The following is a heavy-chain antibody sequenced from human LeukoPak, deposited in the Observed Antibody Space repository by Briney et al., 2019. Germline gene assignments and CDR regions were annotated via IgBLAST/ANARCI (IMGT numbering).Heavy chain of an antibody. CDR1: GFTFSPYA. CDR3: AKDGGTTGTTGRHEPRYNWFDP. CDR2: ISGSGGST. J-gene: IGHJ5*02. D-gene: IGHD1-1*01. V-gene: IGHV3-23*01. Sequence: HPGGSLRLSCAASGFTFSPYAMSWVRQAPGKGLEWVSAISGSGGSTYYADSVKGRFTISRDNSKNTLYLQMNSLRAEDTAVYYCAKDGGTTGTTGRHEPRYNWFDPWGQGTLVTVSS.